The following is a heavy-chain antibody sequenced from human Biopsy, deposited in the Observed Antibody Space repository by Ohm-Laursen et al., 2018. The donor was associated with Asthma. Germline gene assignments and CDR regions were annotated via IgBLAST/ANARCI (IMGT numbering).Heavy chain of an antibody. CDR1: GFRFGSFA. J-gene: IGHJ4*02. D-gene: IGHD2-2*01. CDR3: GKGAAAAIAYPDS. Sequence: SLRLSCTASGFRFGSFAMHWVRQAPGKGLEWVAGIGLDSGTTVYAGSVRGRFTISRDNAKKSVFLQLNSLRAEDSAFYYCGKGAAAAIAYPDSWGQGTLVTVSS. CDR2: IGLDSGTT. V-gene: IGHV3-9*01.